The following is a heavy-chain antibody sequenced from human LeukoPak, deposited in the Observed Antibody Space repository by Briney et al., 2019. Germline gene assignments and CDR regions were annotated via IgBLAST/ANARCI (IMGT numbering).Heavy chain of an antibody. CDR2: TYYRAQQWHS. J-gene: IGHJ4*02. V-gene: IGHV6-1*01. CDR3: GRETDFGVVTN. D-gene: IGHD3-3*01. Sequence: SHTLSLTCAISGDSVSSNGASWIWLSPSPSRGFEGLGGTYYRAQQWHSDYAPSVKGRITLNPDTSNKQLSLQLYSVTPEYTGVYYCGRETDFGVVTNWGQGTLVTVSS. CDR1: GDSVSSNGAS.